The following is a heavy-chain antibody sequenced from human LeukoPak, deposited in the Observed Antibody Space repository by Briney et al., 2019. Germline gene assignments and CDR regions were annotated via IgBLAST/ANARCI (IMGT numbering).Heavy chain of an antibody. Sequence: ASVNVSCKASGYTFTSYGISWVRQAPGQGLEWMGWISAYNGNTNYAQKFQERVTITRDMSTSTAYMELSSLRSEDTAVYYCAAGLGESSGYYYVFGLSWGQGTLVTVSS. CDR2: ISAYNGNT. V-gene: IGHV1-18*01. CDR1: GYTFTSYG. J-gene: IGHJ5*02. D-gene: IGHD3-22*01. CDR3: AAGLGESSGYYYVFGLS.